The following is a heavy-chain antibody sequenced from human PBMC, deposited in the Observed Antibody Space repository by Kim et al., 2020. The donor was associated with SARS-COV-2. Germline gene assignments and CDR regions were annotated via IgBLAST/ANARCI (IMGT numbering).Heavy chain of an antibody. V-gene: IGHV1-46*01. D-gene: IGHD3-3*01. J-gene: IGHJ6*02. CDR3: ARVSGFFGMDV. CDR1: GYTFSKYF. Sequence: SVKVSCKASGYTFSKYFMHWVRQAPGQGLEWMGIINPSGGSTTDAQKFQGRVTLTRDTSTSTAYMELSSLRSEDTAVYYCARVSGFFGMDVWGQGTTVTVSS. CDR2: INPSGGST.